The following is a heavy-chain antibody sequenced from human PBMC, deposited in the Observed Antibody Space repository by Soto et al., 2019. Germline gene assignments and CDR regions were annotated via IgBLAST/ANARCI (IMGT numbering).Heavy chain of an antibody. CDR3: ARGMYGDY. J-gene: IGHJ4*02. Sequence: QVHLVQSGAEVKKPGASVKVSCKGSGYAFTTYGITWVRQAPGQGLEWMGWISAHNGNTNYAQKLQVRVTVTRDTSTRTAYMELRSLRSDDTAVYYCARGMYGDYWGQGDLVTVSS. CDR1: GYAFTTYG. D-gene: IGHD2-8*01. CDR2: ISAHNGNT. V-gene: IGHV1-18*01.